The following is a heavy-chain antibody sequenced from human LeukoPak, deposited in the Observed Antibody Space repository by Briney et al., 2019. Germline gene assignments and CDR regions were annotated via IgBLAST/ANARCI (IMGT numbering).Heavy chain of an antibody. V-gene: IGHV4-34*01. CDR3: ARGKIPYDAFDI. CDR2: INHSGST. Sequence: PSQTLSLTCAVYGGSFSGYYWSWIRQPPGKGLEWIGEINHSGSTNYNPSLKSRVTISVDTSKNQFSLKLSSVTAADTAVYYCARGKIPYDAFDIRGQGTMVTVSS. CDR1: GGSFSGYY. J-gene: IGHJ3*02.